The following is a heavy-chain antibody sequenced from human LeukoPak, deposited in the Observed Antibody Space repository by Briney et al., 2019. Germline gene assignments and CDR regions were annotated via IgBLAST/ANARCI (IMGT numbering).Heavy chain of an antibody. V-gene: IGHV3-53*01. CDR1: GFTVSTNY. CDR3: AREWRGSVDAFDI. J-gene: IGHJ3*02. D-gene: IGHD3-10*01. Sequence: GGSLRLSCAASGFTVSTNYMTWVRQAPGKGLEWVSFIYSDDSTYYADSVKGRFTISRDNSKNTLYLQMNSLRAEDTAVYYCAREWRGSVDAFDIWGQGTMVTVSS. CDR2: IYSDDST.